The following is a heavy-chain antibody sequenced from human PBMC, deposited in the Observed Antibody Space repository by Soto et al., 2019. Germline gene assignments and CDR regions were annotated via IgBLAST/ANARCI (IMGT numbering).Heavy chain of an antibody. CDR2: ISSSSSYI. D-gene: IGHD6-13*01. V-gene: IGHV3-21*01. CDR3: ARESWYSTLTDV. J-gene: IGHJ6*02. Sequence: GGSLRLSCAASGFTFSSYSMNWVRRAPGKGLEWVSSISSSSSYIYYADSVKGRFTISRDNAKNSLYLQMNSLRAEDTAVYYCARESWYSTLTDVWGQGTTVTVSS. CDR1: GFTFSSYS.